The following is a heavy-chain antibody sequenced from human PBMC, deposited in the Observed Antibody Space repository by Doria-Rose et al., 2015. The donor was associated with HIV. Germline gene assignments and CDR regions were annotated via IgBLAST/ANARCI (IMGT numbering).Heavy chain of an antibody. CDR3: ARIKSSRWYHKYYFDF. V-gene: IGHV2-26*01. J-gene: IGHJ4*02. D-gene: IGHD6-13*01. Sequence: QITLKESGPVLVKPTETLTLTCTVSGVSLSSPGMGVSWIRQPPGKALEWLANIFSDDERSDKTSLKSRLTISRRTSKSQVVLTMTDMDPVDTATYYCARIKSSRWYHKYYFDFWGQGTLVIVSA. CDR2: IFSDDER. CDR1: GVSLSSPGMG.